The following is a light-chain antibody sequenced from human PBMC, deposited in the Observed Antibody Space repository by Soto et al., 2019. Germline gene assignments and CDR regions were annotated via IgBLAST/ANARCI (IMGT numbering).Light chain of an antibody. J-gene: IGKJ3*01. V-gene: IGKV1-39*01. CDR1: QSISSS. Sequence: DIQMTQSPSSLSASVGDRVTITCRASQSISSSLNWYQQKPGKAPKLLIYAASSLQSGVPSRFSGSGSGTDFTLTISSLQPEDFATYYCQQSYSTVFTFGPGTKVDIK. CDR2: AAS. CDR3: QQSYSTVFT.